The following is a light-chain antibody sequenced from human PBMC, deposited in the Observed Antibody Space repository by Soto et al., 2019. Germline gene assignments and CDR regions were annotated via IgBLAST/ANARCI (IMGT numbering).Light chain of an antibody. J-gene: IGKJ2*01. V-gene: IGKV3-15*01. CDR1: QSISTE. CDR3: QQGHNWPLT. CDR2: SAS. Sequence: EIVMTQSPATLSVSPGERATLSCRASQSISTELAWYQQKPGQPPRLLIYSASTRATGVPARFTGSGSGSESTLTISGLQSEDFAFYYRQQGHNWPLTFGQGTRLEI.